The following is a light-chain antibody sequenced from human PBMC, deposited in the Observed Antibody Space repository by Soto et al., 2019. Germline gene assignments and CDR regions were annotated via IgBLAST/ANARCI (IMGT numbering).Light chain of an antibody. Sequence: PGERSTLSCRASQCVSSSYLAWYQQKPGQAPRRLIYGASSRATSTPDRFSGSGSGTDFTLTISRLEPEDFAVYYCQQYDSSPFTCGQGTRLDIK. CDR2: GAS. CDR1: QCVSSSY. V-gene: IGKV3-20*01. CDR3: QQYDSSPFT. J-gene: IGKJ5*01.